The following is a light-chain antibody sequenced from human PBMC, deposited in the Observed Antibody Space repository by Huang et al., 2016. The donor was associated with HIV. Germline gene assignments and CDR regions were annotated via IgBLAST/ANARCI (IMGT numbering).Light chain of an antibody. V-gene: IGKV3-15*01. CDR2: GAS. Sequence: EIIMTQSPATLSLSPGEGASLSCRANQSVATNLAWYLHRPGQSPRILSFGASTRASGLPGRVSGRGSGTQFTLTVSGLQSEDFAVYYCQQYHNWPYTFGQGTKLEI. CDR1: QSVATN. CDR3: QQYHNWPYT. J-gene: IGKJ2*01.